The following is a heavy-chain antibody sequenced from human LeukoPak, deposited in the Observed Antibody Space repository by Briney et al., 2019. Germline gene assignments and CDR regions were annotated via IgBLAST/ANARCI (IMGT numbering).Heavy chain of an antibody. Sequence: ASVKVSCKASGYTFTSYAMHWVRQAPGQRLEWMGWINAGNGNTKYSRKFQGRVTITRDTSASTAYMELSSLRSEDTAVYYCARSLRYCSSTSCYVAYGMDVWGQGTTVTVSS. D-gene: IGHD2-2*01. J-gene: IGHJ6*02. V-gene: IGHV1-3*01. CDR3: ARSLRYCSSTSCYVAYGMDV. CDR2: INAGNGNT. CDR1: GYTFTSYA.